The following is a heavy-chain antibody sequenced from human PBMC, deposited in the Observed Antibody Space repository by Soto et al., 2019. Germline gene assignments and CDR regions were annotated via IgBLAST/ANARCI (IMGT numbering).Heavy chain of an antibody. J-gene: IGHJ3*02. CDR1: GGSIDDYF. D-gene: IGHD1-7*01. V-gene: IGHV4-59*01. Sequence: SETLSLTCTVSGGSIDDYFWTWIRQPPGKGLEWIGYIYYSGSTYYSPSLKSRVTISLHTSENQFSLKLNSVTAADTAVYFCARDLGSGSTFAYDIWGQGTTVTVSS. CDR2: IYYSGST. CDR3: ARDLGSGSTFAYDI.